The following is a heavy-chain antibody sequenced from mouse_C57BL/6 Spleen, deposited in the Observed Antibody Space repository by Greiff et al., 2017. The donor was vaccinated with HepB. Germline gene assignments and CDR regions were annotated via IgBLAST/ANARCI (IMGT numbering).Heavy chain of an antibody. D-gene: IGHD2-3*01. Sequence: VQLQQSGAELVRPGASVKLSCKASGYTFTDYYINWVKQRPGQGLEWIARIYPGSGNTYYNEKFKGKATLTAEKSSSTAYMQLSSLTSEDSAVYFCARNLDGYAMDYWGQGTSVTVSS. CDR3: ARNLDGYAMDY. V-gene: IGHV1-76*01. J-gene: IGHJ4*01. CDR1: GYTFTDYY. CDR2: IYPGSGNT.